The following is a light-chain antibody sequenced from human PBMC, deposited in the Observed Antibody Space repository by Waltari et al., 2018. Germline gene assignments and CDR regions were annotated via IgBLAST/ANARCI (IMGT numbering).Light chain of an antibody. CDR3: QQSYSTPRT. V-gene: IGKV1-39*01. J-gene: IGKJ2*01. CDR1: QSIRSY. CDR2: AAS. Sequence: DIQMTQPPSSLSASVGDRVTITCRASQSIRSYLNWYHQKPVKAPKLLIYAASSLQSGVPSRFSGSGSGTDFTLTISSLQPEDFATYYCQQSYSTPRTFGQGTKLEIK.